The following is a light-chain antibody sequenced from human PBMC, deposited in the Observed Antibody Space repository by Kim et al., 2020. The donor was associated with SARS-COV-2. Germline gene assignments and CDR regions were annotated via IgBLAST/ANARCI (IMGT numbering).Light chain of an antibody. CDR2: GAS. J-gene: IGKJ4*01. V-gene: IGKV3-20*01. CDR3: QQYGSSPRT. CDR1: QSVSSNY. Sequence: EIALTQSPGILSLSPGERATLSCRASQSVSSNYLAWYQQKPGQAPRLLIYGASSRATGIPDRFSGSGSGTDFTLTISRLEPDDFAVYYCQQYGSSPRTFGGGTKVDIK.